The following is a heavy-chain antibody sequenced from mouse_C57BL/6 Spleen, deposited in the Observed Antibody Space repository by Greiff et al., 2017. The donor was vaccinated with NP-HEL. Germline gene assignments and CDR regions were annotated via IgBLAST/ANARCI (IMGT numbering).Heavy chain of an antibody. CDR3: ARDVGYPGYFDV. V-gene: IGHV5-17*01. D-gene: IGHD2-14*01. Sequence: EVMLVESGGGLVKPGGSLKLSCAASGFTFSDYGMHWVAYISSGSSTIYYADTVKGRFTISRANAKNTLFLQMTILRSEDTAMYYCARDVGYPGYFDVWGTGTTVTVSS. CDR1: GFTFSDYG. J-gene: IGHJ1*03. CDR2: ISSGSSTI.